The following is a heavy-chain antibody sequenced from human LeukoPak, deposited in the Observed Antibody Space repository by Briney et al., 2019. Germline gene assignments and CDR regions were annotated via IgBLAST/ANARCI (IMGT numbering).Heavy chain of an antibody. CDR1: GGSFSGYY. D-gene: IGHD2-15*01. Sequence: SETLSLTCAVYGGSFSGYYWSWIRQPPGKGLEWIGEINHSGSTNYNPSLKSRVTISVDTSKNQFSLKLSFVTAADTAVYYCARGGRYCSGGSCWPYNWFDPWGQGTLVTVSS. J-gene: IGHJ5*02. CDR3: ARGGRYCSGGSCWPYNWFDP. V-gene: IGHV4-34*01. CDR2: INHSGST.